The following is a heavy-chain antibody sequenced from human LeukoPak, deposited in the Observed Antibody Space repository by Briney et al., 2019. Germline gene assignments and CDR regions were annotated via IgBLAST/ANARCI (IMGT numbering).Heavy chain of an antibody. V-gene: IGHV4-59*08. J-gene: IGHJ4*02. CDR1: GGSISSYY. CDR3: ARRAYYYGSGSPYFDY. D-gene: IGHD3-10*01. Sequence: PSETLSLTCTVSGGSISSYYWSWIRQPPGKGLEWIGYIYYSGSTNYNPSLKSRVTISVDTSKNQFSLKLSSVTAADTAVYYCARRAYYYGSGSPYFDYWGQGTLVTVSS. CDR2: IYYSGST.